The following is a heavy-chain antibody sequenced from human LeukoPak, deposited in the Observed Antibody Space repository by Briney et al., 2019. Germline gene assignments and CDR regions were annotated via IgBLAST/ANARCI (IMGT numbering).Heavy chain of an antibody. CDR1: GYTFTSYG. Sequence: ASVKVSCKASGYTFTSYGISWERQAPGQGLEWMGWISAYNGDTNYAQKLQGRVTMTTDTSTSTAYMELRSLRSDDTAVYYCARESRYYGSGSFDYWGQGTLVTVSS. V-gene: IGHV1-18*04. CDR2: ISAYNGDT. CDR3: ARESRYYGSGSFDY. D-gene: IGHD3-10*01. J-gene: IGHJ4*02.